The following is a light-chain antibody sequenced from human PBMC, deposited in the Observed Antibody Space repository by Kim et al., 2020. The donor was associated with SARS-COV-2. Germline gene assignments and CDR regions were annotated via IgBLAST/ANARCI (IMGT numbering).Light chain of an antibody. J-gene: IGKJ1*01. CDR2: GAS. CDR3: QQYNNWATLT. V-gene: IGKV3-15*01. Sequence: EIEMTQSPSTLSVSPGERATLSCRASQSVSSNLAWYQQKPGQAPRLLIYGASTRATGIPARFSGSGSGTEFTLTISSLQSEDFAVYYCQQYNNWATLTFGQGTKVDIK. CDR1: QSVSSN.